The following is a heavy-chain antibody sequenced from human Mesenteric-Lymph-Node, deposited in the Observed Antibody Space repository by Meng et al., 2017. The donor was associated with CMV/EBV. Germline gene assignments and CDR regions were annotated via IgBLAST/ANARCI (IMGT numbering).Heavy chain of an antibody. CDR1: GFTFNNYW. CDR2: ISQDGNDK. V-gene: IGHV3-7*01. CDR3: AASHLPGAFDI. Sequence: GGSLRLSCGASGFTFNNYWMRWVRQAPGKGLEWVASISQDGNDKYYVDSVKGRFTISRDNAKNSMFLQMNSLRAEDTAVYFCAASHLPGAFDIWGQGTMVTVSS. J-gene: IGHJ3*02.